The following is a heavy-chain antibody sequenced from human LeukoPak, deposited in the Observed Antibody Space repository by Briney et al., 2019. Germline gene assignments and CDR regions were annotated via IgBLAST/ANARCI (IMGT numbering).Heavy chain of an antibody. CDR3: ATVVTRGSYFYYSDV. CDR1: GFTFSSYG. CDR2: ISGSGGST. J-gene: IGHJ6*04. V-gene: IGHV3-23*01. D-gene: IGHD4-23*01. Sequence: GGTLRLSCAASGFTFSSYGMSWVRQAPGKGLEWVSAISGSGGSTYYADSVKGRFTISRDNSKNTLYLQINSLKAEDTAVYYCATVVTRGSYFYYSDVWGKGTTVTISS.